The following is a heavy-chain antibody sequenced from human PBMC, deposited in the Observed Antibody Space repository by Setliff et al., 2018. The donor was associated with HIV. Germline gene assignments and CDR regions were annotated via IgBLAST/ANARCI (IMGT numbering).Heavy chain of an antibody. CDR3: CYGWLAY. V-gene: IGHV3-33*08. D-gene: IGHD3-16*01. CDR1: GFTFDDYG. Sequence: PGGSLRLSCVASGFTFDDYGMIWVRQVPGKGLEWVALIWYDGSNEFYADSVKGRFTIFRDNSKNTVYLQMNSLRAEDTAVYYCCYGWLAYWGQGTLVTVSS. CDR2: IWYDGSNE. J-gene: IGHJ4*02.